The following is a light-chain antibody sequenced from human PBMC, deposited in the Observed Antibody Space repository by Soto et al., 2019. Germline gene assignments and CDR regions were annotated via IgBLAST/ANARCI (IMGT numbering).Light chain of an antibody. CDR2: VGS. CDR1: QSLLHSNGYNY. CDR3: QQYGSSPLWT. J-gene: IGKJ1*01. Sequence: DIVMTQSPLSLSVTPGEPASISCRSSQSLLHSNGYNYLDWYLQKPGQSPQVLIYVGSNRASGVPDRFSGSGSGTDFTLTISRLELEDFAVYYCQQYGSSPLWTFGQGTKVDIK. V-gene: IGKV2-28*01.